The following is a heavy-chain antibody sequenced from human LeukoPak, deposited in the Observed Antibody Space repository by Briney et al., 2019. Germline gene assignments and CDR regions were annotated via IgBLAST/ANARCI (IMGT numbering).Heavy chain of an antibody. CDR3: AKASENYGDYLFDY. V-gene: IGHV3-30*02. CDR2: IRFDGGKK. D-gene: IGHD4-17*01. CDR1: GFIFNTFG. J-gene: IGHJ4*02. Sequence: GGSLRLSCAASGFIFNTFGMHWVRQAPGRGLEWVAYIRFDGGKKDYADSVKGRFTISRDNSKNTLYLQMDSLRPEDTAAYYCAKASENYGDYLFDYWGQGTLVTVSS.